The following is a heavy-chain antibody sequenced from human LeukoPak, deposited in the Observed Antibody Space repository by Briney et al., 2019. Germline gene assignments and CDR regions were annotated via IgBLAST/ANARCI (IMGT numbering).Heavy chain of an antibody. J-gene: IGHJ4*02. CDR1: GFTFSSYD. Sequence: GGSLRLSCAASGFTFSSYDMNWVRQAPGKGLEWVSGISGSGVSTNYADSVKGRFTISRDNAKNSLYLQMNSLRDEDTAVYYCARKYGGYADYWGQGTLVTVSS. CDR3: ARKYGGYADY. CDR2: ISGSGVST. V-gene: IGHV3-23*01. D-gene: IGHD5-12*01.